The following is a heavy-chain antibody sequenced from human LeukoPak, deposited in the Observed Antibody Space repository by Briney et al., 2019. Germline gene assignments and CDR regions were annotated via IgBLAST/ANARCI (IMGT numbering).Heavy chain of an antibody. V-gene: IGHV3-33*01. J-gene: IGHJ4*02. CDR2: IWYDGSNK. Sequence: GGSLRLSCAASGFTFSSYGMHWVRQAPGKGLDWVAVIWYDGSNKYYADSVKGRFTISRDNSKNTLYLQMNSLRAEDTAVYYCARGGENIGSGTYYRNNYFDSWGQGTLVTVSS. D-gene: IGHD3-10*01. CDR1: GFTFSSYG. CDR3: ARGGENIGSGTYYRNNYFDS.